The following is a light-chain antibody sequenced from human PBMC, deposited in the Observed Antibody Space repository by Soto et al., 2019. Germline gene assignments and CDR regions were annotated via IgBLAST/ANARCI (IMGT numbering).Light chain of an antibody. CDR3: QQYQTYIT. CDR2: QAS. J-gene: IGKJ1*01. V-gene: IGKV1-5*03. Sequence: DIQMTQSPSTLSGSVGDRVTITCRASQTISSWLAWYQQKPGKAPNLLIYQASSLQGGVPSRFSGSGSGTEFTLIISSLQPDDFATYYCQQYQTYITFGQGTKVDNK. CDR1: QTISSW.